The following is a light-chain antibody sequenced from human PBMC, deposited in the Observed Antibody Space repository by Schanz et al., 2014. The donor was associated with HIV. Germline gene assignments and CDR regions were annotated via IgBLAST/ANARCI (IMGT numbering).Light chain of an antibody. CDR2: NTY. V-gene: IGLV1-44*01. CDR1: SSNFRSNA. Sequence: QSVLTQPPSASGTPGQRVTISCSGSSSNFRSNAVNWYQQLPGTAPKLVLYNTYHRPSGVPDRFSGSESGTSASLAISGLQSEDESDYYCAAWDEGLNGLVFGTGTKLTVL. CDR3: AAWDEGLNGLV. J-gene: IGLJ1*01.